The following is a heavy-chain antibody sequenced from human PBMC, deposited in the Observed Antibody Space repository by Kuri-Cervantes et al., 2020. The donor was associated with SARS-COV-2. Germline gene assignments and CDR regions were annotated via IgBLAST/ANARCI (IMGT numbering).Heavy chain of an antibody. V-gene: IGHV3-23*01. Sequence: GGSLRLSCTASGFTVSSNYLSWVRQTPGKGLEWVSVVSGSGDDTYYADSVKGRFTISRDNSRNTVSLQMKNLRVEDTAVYYCAKDGPFRFLEWPRPPNWLDRWGQGTLVTVSS. CDR2: VSGSGDDT. D-gene: IGHD3-3*01. CDR3: AKDGPFRFLEWPRPPNWLDR. J-gene: IGHJ5*02. CDR1: GFTVSSNY.